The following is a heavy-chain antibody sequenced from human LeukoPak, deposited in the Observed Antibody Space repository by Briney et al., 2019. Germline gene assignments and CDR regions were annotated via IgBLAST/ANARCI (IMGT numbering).Heavy chain of an antibody. CDR3: ARGTSRSGQMEDY. D-gene: IGHD2-15*01. CDR2: ISNSGTT. J-gene: IGHJ4*02. Sequence: PSETLSLTCTVSGVSISSGDYDWGRIHQNRGKGLEWIGYISNSGTTYYNPSLNSRVTISVDTSKNQFSLKLSSVTAADTAVYYCARGTSRSGQMEDYWGQGTLVTVSS. CDR1: GVSISSGDYD. V-gene: IGHV4-31*03.